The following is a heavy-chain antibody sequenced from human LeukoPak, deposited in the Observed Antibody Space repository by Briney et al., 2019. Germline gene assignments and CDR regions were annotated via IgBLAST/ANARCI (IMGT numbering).Heavy chain of an antibody. CDR1: GLRVSTCW. CDR3: ATFAGVVPGGLLL. D-gene: IGHD2-2*01. J-gene: IGHJ6*04. V-gene: IGHV3-7*01. CDR2: ITNDGRGK. Sequence: GCALKPSCVAYGLRVSTCWLRYVRKTPVEGQAWVANITNDGRGKMYVESVKGRFWIFRVTATNSEYLQMNSLRAEDTAVYYCATFAGVVPGGLLLWGKGTTVIVSS.